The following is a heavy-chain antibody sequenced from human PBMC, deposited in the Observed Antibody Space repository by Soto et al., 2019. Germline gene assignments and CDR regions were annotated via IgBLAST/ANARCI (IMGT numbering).Heavy chain of an antibody. Sequence: PSETLSLTCTVSGGSISSYYWSWIRHPPGKGLEWIGYIYYSGSTNYNPSLKSRVTISVDTSKNQFSLKLSSVTAADTAVYYCARDRYSGYDSNYYDYWGQGTLVTVS. D-gene: IGHD5-12*01. V-gene: IGHV4-59*01. CDR3: ARDRYSGYDSNYYDY. J-gene: IGHJ4*02. CDR2: IYYSGST. CDR1: GGSISSYY.